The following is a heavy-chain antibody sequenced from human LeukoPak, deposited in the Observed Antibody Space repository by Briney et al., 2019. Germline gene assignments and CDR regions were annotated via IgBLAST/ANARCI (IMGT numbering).Heavy chain of an antibody. CDR3: ARLTTVTAPRLDY. V-gene: IGHV4-59*01. CDR2: IYYSGST. D-gene: IGHD4-17*01. Sequence: SETLSLTCTVSGGSIGSYYWSWIRQPPGKGLEWIGYIYYSGSTNYNPSLKSRVTISLDTSKNQFSQKLSSVTAADTAVYYCARLTTVTAPRLDYWGQGTLVTVSS. CDR1: GGSIGSYY. J-gene: IGHJ4*02.